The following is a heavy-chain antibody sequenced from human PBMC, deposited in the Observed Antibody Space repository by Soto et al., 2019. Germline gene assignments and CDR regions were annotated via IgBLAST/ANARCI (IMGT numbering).Heavy chain of an antibody. V-gene: IGHV1-69*13. D-gene: IGHD7-27*01. CDR3: ARVGAGDGWFDP. Sequence: GASVKVSCKASGGTFSSYSISWVRQAPGQGLEWMGGIIPIFGTANYAQKFQGRVTITADESTSTAYMELSSLRSEDTAVYYCARVGAGDGWFDPWGQGTWSPSPQ. CDR2: IIPIFGTA. CDR1: GGTFSSYS. J-gene: IGHJ5*02.